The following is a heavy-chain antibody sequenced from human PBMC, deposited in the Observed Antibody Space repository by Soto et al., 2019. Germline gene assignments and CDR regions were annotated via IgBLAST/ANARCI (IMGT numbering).Heavy chain of an antibody. D-gene: IGHD3-22*01. Sequence: EVQLLESGGGLVQPGGSLRLSCAASGFTFSSYAMSWVRQAPGKGLEWVSAISGSGGSTYYADSVKGRFTISRDNSKNTLYLQMNSLRAEDTAVYYCALLDSSGYYNDYWGQGTLVTVSS. CDR1: GFTFSSYA. CDR2: ISGSGGST. V-gene: IGHV3-23*01. CDR3: ALLDSSGYYNDY. J-gene: IGHJ4*02.